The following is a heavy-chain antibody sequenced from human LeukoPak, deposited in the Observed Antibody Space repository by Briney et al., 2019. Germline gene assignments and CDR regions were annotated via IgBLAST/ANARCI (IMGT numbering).Heavy chain of an antibody. CDR1: GYIFAGYY. Sequence: GASVKVSCKTSGYIFAGYYLNWVRQAPGQGPEWMGWIIPKTGGTDYAQKFRGRVTMTRDTSISTAYMELSRLRSDDTAVYYCAHASYELDAFDFWGQGTLVTVSS. J-gene: IGHJ3*01. V-gene: IGHV1-2*02. D-gene: IGHD3-10*01. CDR3: AHASYELDAFDF. CDR2: IIPKTGGT.